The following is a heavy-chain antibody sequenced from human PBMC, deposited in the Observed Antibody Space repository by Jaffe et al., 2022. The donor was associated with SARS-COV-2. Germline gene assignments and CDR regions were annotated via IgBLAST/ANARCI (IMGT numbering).Heavy chain of an antibody. CDR3: ARKQRGLYFDY. CDR1: GGSISSYY. D-gene: IGHD6-25*01. V-gene: IGHV4-59*01. CDR2: IYYSGST. Sequence: QVQLQESGPGLVKPSETLSLTCTVSGGSISSYYWSWIRQPPGKGLEWIGYIYYSGSTNYNPSLKSRVTISVDTSKNQFSLKLSSVTAADTAVYYCARKQRGLYFDYWGQGTLVTVSS. J-gene: IGHJ4*02.